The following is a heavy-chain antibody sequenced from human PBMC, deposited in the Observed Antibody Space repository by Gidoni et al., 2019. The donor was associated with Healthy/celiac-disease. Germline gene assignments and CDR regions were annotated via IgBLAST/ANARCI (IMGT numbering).Heavy chain of an antibody. CDR3: ARDRPDYGVVPAAMGSYYYGMDV. Sequence: QVQLAQSGAEVKKPGASVKVSCKASGYTFTSYGITWVRQAPGHGLEWMGWIRAYNGNTNYAQKLQGRVTMTTDTYTSTAYMELRSLRSDDTAVYYCARDRPDYGVVPAAMGSYYYGMDVWGQGTTVTVSS. CDR2: IRAYNGNT. J-gene: IGHJ6*02. CDR1: GYTFTSYG. V-gene: IGHV1-18*01. D-gene: IGHD2-2*01.